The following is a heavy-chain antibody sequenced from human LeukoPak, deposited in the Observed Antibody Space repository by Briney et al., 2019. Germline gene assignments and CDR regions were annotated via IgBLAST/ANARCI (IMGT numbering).Heavy chain of an antibody. CDR1: GYNFANYG. D-gene: IGHD6-19*01. J-gene: IGHJ4*02. CDR3: ARDLVVAGPPFDY. Sequence: VASVKVSCKTSGYNFANYGISWVRQAPGQGLEWMAWITAYNGDTDYAQKFQGRVTMTRDTSISTAYMELSRLRSDDTAVYYCARDLVVAGPPFDYWGQGTLVTVSS. V-gene: IGHV1-18*01. CDR2: ITAYNGDT.